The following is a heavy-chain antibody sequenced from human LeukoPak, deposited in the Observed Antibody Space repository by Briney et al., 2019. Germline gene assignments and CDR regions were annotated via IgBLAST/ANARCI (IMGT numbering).Heavy chain of an antibody. D-gene: IGHD4/OR15-4a*01. Sequence: PSETLSLTCTVSGGSISNYYWNWIRQPPGKGLEWIGYIHYSGSSNYNPSLKSRIYISVDTSKNQFSLNLSSVTAADTAVYYCARDVSRLSGLTIRADAFDIWGQGTVVTVSS. V-gene: IGHV4-59*01. CDR1: GGSISNYY. J-gene: IGHJ3*02. CDR2: IHYSGSS. CDR3: ARDVSRLSGLTIRADAFDI.